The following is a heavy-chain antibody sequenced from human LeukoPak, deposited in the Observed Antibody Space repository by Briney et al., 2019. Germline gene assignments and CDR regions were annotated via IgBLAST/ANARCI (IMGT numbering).Heavy chain of an antibody. D-gene: IGHD2-15*01. CDR2: ISGSGGST. V-gene: IGHV3-23*01. CDR1: RFTFSSYA. CDR3: AKGGESGGSCYSVQH. Sequence: PGGSLRLSCAASRFTFSSYAMSWVRQAPGKGLEWVSSISGSGGSTYYADSVKGRFTISRDNSKNTLYLQMNSLRAEDTAVYYCAKGGESGGSCYSVQHWGQGTLVTVSS. J-gene: IGHJ1*01.